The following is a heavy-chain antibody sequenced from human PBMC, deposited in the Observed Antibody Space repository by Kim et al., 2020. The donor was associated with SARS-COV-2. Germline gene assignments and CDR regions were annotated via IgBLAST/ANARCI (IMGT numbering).Heavy chain of an antibody. CDR3: AKGSSNWYPRDWFDP. V-gene: IGHV3-23*01. D-gene: IGHD6-13*01. Sequence: DSVKGRFTISRVNSKNTLYLQMNRLRVEDTAVYYCAKGSSNWYPRDWFDPWGQGTLVIVSS. J-gene: IGHJ5*02.